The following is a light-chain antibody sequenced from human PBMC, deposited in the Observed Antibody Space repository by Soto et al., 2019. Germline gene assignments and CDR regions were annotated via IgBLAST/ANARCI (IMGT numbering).Light chain of an antibody. CDR1: SSNIGSNT. CDR2: SNN. J-gene: IGLJ1*01. V-gene: IGLV1-44*01. CDR3: AAWDASLNGYV. Sequence: SLLTQPPSASGTPGQRVTISCSGSSSNIGSNTVNWYQQLPGTAPKLPIYSNNQRPSGVPDRFSGSKSGTSASLAISGLQSEDEADYYCAAWDASLNGYVFGTGTKVTVL.